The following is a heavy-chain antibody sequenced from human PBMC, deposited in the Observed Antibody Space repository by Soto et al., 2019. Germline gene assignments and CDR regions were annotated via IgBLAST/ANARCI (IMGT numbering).Heavy chain of an antibody. J-gene: IGHJ4*02. CDR3: ARDPLWFGEIGYFDY. V-gene: IGHV3-21*06. Sequence: GGSLRLSCAASGFTFSNYAVTWVRQAPGKGLEWISSIDSSSSFIYYADSVKGRFTISRDNAKNSVFLHMSSLRADDTAVYYCARDPLWFGEIGYFDYWGQGALVTVSS. D-gene: IGHD3-10*01. CDR2: IDSSSSFI. CDR1: GFTFSNYA.